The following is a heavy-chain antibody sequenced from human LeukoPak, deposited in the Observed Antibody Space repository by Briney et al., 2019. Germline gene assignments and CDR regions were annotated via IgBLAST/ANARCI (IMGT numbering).Heavy chain of an antibody. CDR1: GGTFSSYG. Sequence: SVKVSCKASGGTFSSYGISWVRQAPRLGLEWMGGIIPIFSTVNYAQKFQGRVTITADESTGTAYMELSSLRSEDTAVYYCASHHERYSSGWSPHYAFDIWGQGTMVTGSS. D-gene: IGHD6-19*01. V-gene: IGHV1-69*13. J-gene: IGHJ3*02. CDR3: ASHHERYSSGWSPHYAFDI. CDR2: IIPIFSTV.